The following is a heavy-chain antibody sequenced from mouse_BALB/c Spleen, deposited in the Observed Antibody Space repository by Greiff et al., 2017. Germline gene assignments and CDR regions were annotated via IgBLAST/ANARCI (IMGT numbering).Heavy chain of an antibody. V-gene: IGHV5-6-5*01. J-gene: IGHJ4*01. CDR2: LSSGGST. CDR3: ARGRGAMDY. CDR1: GFTFSSYA. Sequence: DVKLVESGGGLVKPGGSLKLSCAASGFTFSSYAMSWVRQTPEKRLEWVASLSSGGSTYYPDSVKGRFTISRDNARNILYLHMRSLRSEDTAMYYCARGRGAMDYWGQGTSVTVAS.